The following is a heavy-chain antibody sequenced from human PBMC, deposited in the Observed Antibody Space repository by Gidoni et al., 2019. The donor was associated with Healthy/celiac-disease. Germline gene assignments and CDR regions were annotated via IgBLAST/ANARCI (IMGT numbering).Heavy chain of an antibody. CDR2: ISYDGSNK. D-gene: IGHD2-2*01. V-gene: IGHV3-30*04. CDR1: GFTFSSYA. Sequence: QVQLVESGGGVVQPGRSLRLSCAASGFTFSSYAMHWVRQAPGKGLEWVAVISYDGSNKYYADSVKGRFTISRDNSKNTLYLQMNSLRAEDTAVYYCARVYCSSTSCQYYYYYGMDVWGQGTTVTVYS. J-gene: IGHJ6*02. CDR3: ARVYCSSTSCQYYYYYGMDV.